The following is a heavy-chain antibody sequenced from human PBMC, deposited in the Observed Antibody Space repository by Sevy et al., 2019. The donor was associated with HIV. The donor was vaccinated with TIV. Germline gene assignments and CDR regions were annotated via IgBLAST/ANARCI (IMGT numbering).Heavy chain of an antibody. J-gene: IGHJ4*02. CDR1: RSTFVSND. D-gene: IGHD3-22*01. CDR2: MRPNSGEV. Sequence: ASVKVSCKASRSTFVSNDINWLRQAPGQGLEWVGWMRPNSGEVGYAQKFQGRVTMTRNISITTAYMELGRLRFDDTAVYYCAQGYYFTYWGQGTVATTSS. V-gene: IGHV1-8*01. CDR3: AQGYYFTY.